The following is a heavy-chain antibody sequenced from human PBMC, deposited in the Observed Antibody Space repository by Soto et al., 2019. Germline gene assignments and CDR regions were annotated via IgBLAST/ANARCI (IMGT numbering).Heavy chain of an antibody. CDR2: ISYDGSNK. CDR3: AKDQRVAHFDY. D-gene: IGHD2-15*01. V-gene: IGHV3-30*18. J-gene: IGHJ4*02. Sequence: PGGSLRLSCAASGFTFSSYGMHWVRQAPGKGLEWVAVISYDGSNKYYADSVKGRFTISRDNSKNTLYLQMNSLRAEDTAVYYCAKDQRVAHFDYWGQGTLVTVSS. CDR1: GFTFSSYG.